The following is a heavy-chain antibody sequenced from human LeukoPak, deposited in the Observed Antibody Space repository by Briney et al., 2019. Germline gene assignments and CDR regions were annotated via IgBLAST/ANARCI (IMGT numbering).Heavy chain of an antibody. J-gene: IGHJ4*02. Sequence: GGSLRLSYAASGFTFSNFVINWVRQAPGKGLEWVSSISSSSSYISYADSVKGRFTISRDNAKNSLDLQMNSLRAEDTAVYYCAIDRYSSSWYTFDDWGQGTLVTVSS. CDR3: AIDRYSSSWYTFDD. D-gene: IGHD6-13*01. CDR2: ISSSSSYI. CDR1: GFTFSNFV. V-gene: IGHV3-21*01.